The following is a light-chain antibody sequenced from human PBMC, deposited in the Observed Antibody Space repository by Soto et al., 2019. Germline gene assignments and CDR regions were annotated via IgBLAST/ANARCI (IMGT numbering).Light chain of an antibody. Sequence: DIQMTQSPSTLSASVGDRVTITCRASQSISSWLAWYQQKPGKAPKLLIYKASSLESGVPSRFSGSGSDTEFTLTISSLQPDDFATYYCQQYNSFPTFGQGTKVEIK. CDR3: QQYNSFPT. J-gene: IGKJ1*01. CDR1: QSISSW. CDR2: KAS. V-gene: IGKV1-5*03.